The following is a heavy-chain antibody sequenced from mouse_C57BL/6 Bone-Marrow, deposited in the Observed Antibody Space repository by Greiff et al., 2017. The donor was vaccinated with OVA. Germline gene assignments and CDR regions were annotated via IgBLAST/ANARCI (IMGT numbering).Heavy chain of an antibody. V-gene: IGHV5-9*01. CDR2: ISGGGGNT. CDR3: ARHGYDFFAY. D-gene: IGHD2-4*01. J-gene: IGHJ3*01. Sequence: EVQGVESGGGLVKPGGSLKLSCAASGFTFSSYTMSWVRQTPEKRLEWVATISGGGGNTYYPDSVKGRFTISRDNAKNTLYLQMSSLRSEDTALYYCARHGYDFFAYWGQGTLVTVSA. CDR1: GFTFSSYT.